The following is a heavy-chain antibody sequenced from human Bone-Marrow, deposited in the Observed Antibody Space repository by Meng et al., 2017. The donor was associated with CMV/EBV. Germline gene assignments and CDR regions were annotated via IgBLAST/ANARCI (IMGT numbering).Heavy chain of an antibody. D-gene: IGHD1-26*01. CDR2: IYYSGST. CDR3: ARGYSGSYLDYFDY. J-gene: IGHJ4*02. V-gene: IGHV4-39*07. Sequence: SETLSLTCTVSGGSISSSSYYWGWIRQPPGKGLEWIGSIYYSGSTYYNPSLKSRVTISVDTSKNQFSLKLSSVTAADTAVYYCARGYSGSYLDYFDYWGQGTRVTGSS. CDR1: GGSISSSSYY.